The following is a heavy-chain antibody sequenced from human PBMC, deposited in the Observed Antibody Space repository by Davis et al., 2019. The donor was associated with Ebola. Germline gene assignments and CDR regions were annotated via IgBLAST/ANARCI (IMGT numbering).Heavy chain of an antibody. J-gene: IGHJ4*02. D-gene: IGHD6-13*01. CDR3: ARIAAAGRSIDY. Sequence: AASVKVSCKASGGTFSSYAISWVRQAPGQGLEWMGGIIPIFGTANYAQKFQGRVTITADESTSTAYMELSSLRSEDTAVYYCARIAAAGRSIDYWGQGTLVTVSS. V-gene: IGHV1-69*13. CDR2: IIPIFGTA. CDR1: GGTFSSYA.